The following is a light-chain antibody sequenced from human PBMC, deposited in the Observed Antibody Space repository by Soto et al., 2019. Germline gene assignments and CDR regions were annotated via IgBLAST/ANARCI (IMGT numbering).Light chain of an antibody. CDR2: GAS. V-gene: IGKV1-5*01. CDR1: QSIRSY. CDR3: QQYNTYPRT. J-gene: IGKJ1*01. Sequence: DIQMTQSPSTLYASAGDRVTITCRASQSIRSYLAWYQQKPGKAPNLLIYGASSLESGVPSRFSGSGSGTEFTLTISSLQPDDFATYYCQQYNTYPRTFGQGTKVEF.